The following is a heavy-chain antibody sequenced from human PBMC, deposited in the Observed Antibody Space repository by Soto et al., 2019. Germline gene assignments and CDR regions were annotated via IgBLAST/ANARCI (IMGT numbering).Heavy chain of an antibody. CDR3: ARGKYYGFDV. J-gene: IGHJ3*01. CDR2: TYYRSKWYN. D-gene: IGHD2-2*01. Sequence: SQTLSLTCAISGDSFSSNGVAWNWIRQSPSRGLGWLGRTYYRSKWYNDYAVSVKSRITVNPDTSKNQFSLQLSSVTPEDTAVYYCARGKYYGFDVWGQGTMVTVSS. V-gene: IGHV6-1*01. CDR1: GDSFSSNGVA.